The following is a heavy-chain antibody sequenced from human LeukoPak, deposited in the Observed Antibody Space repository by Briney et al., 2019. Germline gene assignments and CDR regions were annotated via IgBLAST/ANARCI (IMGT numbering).Heavy chain of an antibody. CDR2: ISYDETDK. V-gene: IGHV3-30*18. CDR3: AKRYSSGWYYLDY. J-gene: IGHJ4*02. CDR1: GFTFNTNA. Sequence: GGSLRLSCAASGFTFNTNAMSWVRQAPGKGLEWVAVISYDETDKCYADSVKGRFTVSRDNSKNTLYLQMNSLRAEDTAVYYCAKRYSSGWYYLDYWGQGTLVTVSS. D-gene: IGHD6-19*01.